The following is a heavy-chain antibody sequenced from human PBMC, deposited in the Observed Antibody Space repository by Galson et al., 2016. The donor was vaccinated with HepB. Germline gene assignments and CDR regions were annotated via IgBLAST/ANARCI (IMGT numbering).Heavy chain of an antibody. CDR1: GFTMSNYF. J-gene: IGHJ4*02. V-gene: IGHV3-7*01. CDR3: ARWSAAWDY. CDR2: IQRDGTEK. D-gene: IGHD6-13*01. Sequence: SLRLFCAASGFTMSNYFMSWVRQAPGRGLEWVATIQRDGTEKYNVASVKGRFTISRDNAQNSLFLQMNSLGAEDTALYYCARWSAAWDYWGQGIMVTVSS.